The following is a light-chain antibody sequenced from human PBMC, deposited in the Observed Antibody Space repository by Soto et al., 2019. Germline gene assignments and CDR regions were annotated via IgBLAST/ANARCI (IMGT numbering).Light chain of an antibody. J-gene: IGKJ1*01. CDR3: EHYSSSPWS. CDR2: GAS. V-gene: IGKV3-20*01. CDR1: QSVTSNY. Sequence: EIVLTQSPGTLSLSPGERATLSCRASQSVTSNYLAWYQQKPGQDPRLLIYGASSSATGIPDRFSGSVSGTDFTFSISRLEPEDFAVDYCEHYSSSPWSVGQGTNVEIK.